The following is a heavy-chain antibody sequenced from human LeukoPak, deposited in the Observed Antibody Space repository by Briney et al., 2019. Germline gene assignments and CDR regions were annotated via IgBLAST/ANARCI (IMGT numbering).Heavy chain of an antibody. V-gene: IGHV3-21*01. J-gene: IGHJ3*02. CDR3: ARDGIVVVPAAIRDAFDI. CDR1: GFTFSSYS. D-gene: IGHD2-2*02. CDR2: ISSSSSYI. Sequence: GGSLRLSCAASGFTFSSYSMNWVRQAPGKGLEWVPSISSSSSYIYYADSVKGRFTISRDNAKNSLYLQMNSLRAEDTAVYYCARDGIVVVPAAIRDAFDIWGQGTMVTVSS.